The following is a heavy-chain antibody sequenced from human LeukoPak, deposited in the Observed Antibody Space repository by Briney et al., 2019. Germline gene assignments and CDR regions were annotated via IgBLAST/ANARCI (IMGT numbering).Heavy chain of an antibody. Sequence: GASVTVSCKASGYTFTSYGISWVRQAPGQGLEWMGWISAYNGNTNYAQKLQGRVTMTTDTSTSTAYMELRSLRSDDTALYYCARVEHGYSSGWSCFDYWGQGTLVTVSS. J-gene: IGHJ4*02. CDR2: ISAYNGNT. CDR1: GYTFTSYG. CDR3: ARVEHGYSSGWSCFDY. V-gene: IGHV1-18*01. D-gene: IGHD6-19*01.